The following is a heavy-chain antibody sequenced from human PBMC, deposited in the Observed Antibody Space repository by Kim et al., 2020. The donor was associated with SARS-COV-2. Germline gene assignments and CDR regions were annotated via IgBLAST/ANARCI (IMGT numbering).Heavy chain of an antibody. CDR3: ARQKEADVVVVAATDAFDI. CDR1: GGSISSSSYY. J-gene: IGHJ3*02. CDR2: IYYSGST. D-gene: IGHD2-15*01. V-gene: IGHV4-39*01. Sequence: SETLSLTCTVSGGSISSSSYYWGWIRQPPGKGLEWIGSIYYSGSTYYNPSLKSRVTISVDTSKNQFSLKLSSVTAADTAVYYCARQKEADVVVVAATDAFDIWGQGTMVTVSS.